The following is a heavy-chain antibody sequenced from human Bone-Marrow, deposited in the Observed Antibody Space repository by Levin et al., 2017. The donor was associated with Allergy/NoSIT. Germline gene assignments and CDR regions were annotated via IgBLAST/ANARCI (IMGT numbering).Heavy chain of an antibody. CDR1: VDSFTSYY. D-gene: IGHD1-26*01. Sequence: SQTLSLTCSVSVDSFTSYYWTWIRQSPGKGLEWIGFIYYSGTTKNNPSLKSRVYMSVDTSRKQFSLQLTSVTTADTAVYYCAATPKVGTDAFDFWGEGTVVTVSS. J-gene: IGHJ3*01. CDR2: IYYSGTT. V-gene: IGHV4-59*01. CDR3: AATPKVGTDAFDF.